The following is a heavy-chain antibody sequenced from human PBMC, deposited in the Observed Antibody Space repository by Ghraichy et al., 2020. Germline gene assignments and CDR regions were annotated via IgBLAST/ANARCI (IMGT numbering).Heavy chain of an antibody. CDR3: AGVVVGATNWFDP. D-gene: IGHD1-26*01. V-gene: IGHV1-2*02. CDR2: INPNSGGT. J-gene: IGHJ5*02. Sequence: ASVKVSCKASGYTFTGYYIHWVRQAPGQGLEWMGWINPNSGGTNYAQKFQDRVTMTRDTSISTAYMELSRLRSDDTAIYYCAGVVVGATNWFDPWGQGTLVTGYS. CDR1: GYTFTGYY.